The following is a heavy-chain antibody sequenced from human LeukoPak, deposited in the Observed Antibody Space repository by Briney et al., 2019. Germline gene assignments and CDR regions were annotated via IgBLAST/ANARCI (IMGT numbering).Heavy chain of an antibody. J-gene: IGHJ4*02. Sequence: GGSLRLSCAASGFTFSSYSMNWVRQSPGKGLEWLSYISGGSDTRYHADSLKGRFTISRDNSQNTLYLQMNSLRAEDTAIYFCARAPGEYNFGSFDYWGQGALVTVSS. CDR1: GFTFSSYS. CDR2: ISGGSDTR. D-gene: IGHD5-18*01. CDR3: ARAPGEYNFGSFDY. V-gene: IGHV3-48*01.